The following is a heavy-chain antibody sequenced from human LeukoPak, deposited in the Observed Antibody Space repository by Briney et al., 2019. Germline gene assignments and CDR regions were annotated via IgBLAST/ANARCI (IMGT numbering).Heavy chain of an antibody. D-gene: IGHD1-26*01. Sequence: GGSLRLSCAASGFTFSNYWMYWVRQAPGKGLVWVSHINSDGSSTSYADSVKGRFTISRDNAKNSLYLQMNSLRAEDTALYYCAKDMGYSGNYRTPDYWGQGTLVTVSS. CDR3: AKDMGYSGNYRTPDY. J-gene: IGHJ4*02. CDR2: INSDGSST. V-gene: IGHV3-74*01. CDR1: GFTFSNYW.